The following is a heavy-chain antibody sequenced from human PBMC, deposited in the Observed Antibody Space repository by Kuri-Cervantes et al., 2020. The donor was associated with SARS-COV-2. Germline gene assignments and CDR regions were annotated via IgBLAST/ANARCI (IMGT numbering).Heavy chain of an antibody. D-gene: IGHD3-10*01. Sequence: GESLKISCTASGFTFGDYAMSWFRQAPGKGLEWVGFIRSKAYGGTTEYAASVKGRFTISRDDSKSIAYLQMNSLKTEDTAVYYRTKDIYYALLGYYYGMDVWGQGTTVTVSS. V-gene: IGHV3-49*03. CDR1: GFTFGDYA. CDR2: IRSKAYGGTT. CDR3: TKDIYYALLGYYYGMDV. J-gene: IGHJ6*02.